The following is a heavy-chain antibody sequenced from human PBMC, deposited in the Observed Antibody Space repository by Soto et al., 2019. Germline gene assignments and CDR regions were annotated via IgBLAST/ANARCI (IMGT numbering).Heavy chain of an antibody. J-gene: IGHJ3*02. CDR2: ISSRGTTI. D-gene: IGHD2-15*01. V-gene: IGHV3-48*01. CDR1: GFTFSNYS. Sequence: EAQLVESGGSMVHPGGSLRLSCVASGFTFSNYSVNWVRQAPGKGLEWISYISSRGTTIYYADSVRGRFTISRDNGKDSLHLHMNSLRGDDSAFYYCVRGGYCSGVTCYPFSALDIWGQGAVVIVSS. CDR3: VRGGYCSGVTCYPFSALDI.